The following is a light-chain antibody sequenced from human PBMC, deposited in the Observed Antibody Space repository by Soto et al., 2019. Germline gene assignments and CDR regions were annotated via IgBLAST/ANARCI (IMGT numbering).Light chain of an antibody. V-gene: IGKV1-39*01. Sequence: DIQMTQSPSSLSSSVGERVTITCRASQSISSYLTWYQQKPGKAPKLLIYAASSLQSGVPSRFSGSGSGTDFTLTIISLQAEDFATYYCQQRYSTPRTFGQGTKVEIK. J-gene: IGKJ1*01. CDR2: AAS. CDR1: QSISSY. CDR3: QQRYSTPRT.